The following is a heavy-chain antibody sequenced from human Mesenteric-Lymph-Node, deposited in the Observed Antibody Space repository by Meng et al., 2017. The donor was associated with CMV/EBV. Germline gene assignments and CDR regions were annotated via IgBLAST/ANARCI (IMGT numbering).Heavy chain of an antibody. D-gene: IGHD7-27*01. CDR3: ARPPLTGDFYYHY. Sequence: KTSGGTFSRHAISWVRQAPGQGREWMGGIIPIFGTANYAQNFQGRVAITADESSSTAYMELSSLRSEDTAIYYCARPPLTGDFYYHYWGQGTLVTVSS. CDR1: GGTFSRHA. V-gene: IGHV1-69*01. J-gene: IGHJ4*02. CDR2: IIPIFGTA.